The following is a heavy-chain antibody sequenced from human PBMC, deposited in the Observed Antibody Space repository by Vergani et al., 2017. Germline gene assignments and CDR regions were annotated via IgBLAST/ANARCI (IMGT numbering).Heavy chain of an antibody. V-gene: IGHV3-21*01. Sequence: EVQLLESGGGLVKPGGSLRLSCAASGFTFSSYSMNWVRQAPGKGLEWVSSISSSSSYIYYADSVKGRFTISRDNAKNSLYLQMNSLRAEDTAVYYCATDLGYYDSSGYYYVNWAEYFQHWGQGTLVTVSS. D-gene: IGHD3-22*01. CDR2: ISSSSSYI. CDR1: GFTFSSYS. J-gene: IGHJ1*01. CDR3: ATDLGYYDSSGYYYVNWAEYFQH.